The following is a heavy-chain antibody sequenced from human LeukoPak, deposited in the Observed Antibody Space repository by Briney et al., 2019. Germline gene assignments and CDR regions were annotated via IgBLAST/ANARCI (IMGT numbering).Heavy chain of an antibody. D-gene: IGHD6-13*01. CDR1: GFTFSSYA. Sequence: GGSLRLSCAASGFTFSSYAMSWVRQAPGKGLEWVAAVTGTGGSTYHADPVKGRFTSSRDNSKNTLYLQMNSLRAEDTAVYYCAKSISSSWYLFDYWGQGTLVTVSS. CDR3: AKSISSSWYLFDY. J-gene: IGHJ4*02. V-gene: IGHV3-23*01. CDR2: VTGTGGST.